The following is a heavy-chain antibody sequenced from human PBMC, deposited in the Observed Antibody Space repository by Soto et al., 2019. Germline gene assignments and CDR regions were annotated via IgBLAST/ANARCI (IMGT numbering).Heavy chain of an antibody. V-gene: IGHV1-3*05. J-gene: IGHJ6*02. CDR2: INAGNGNT. D-gene: IGHD5-12*01. Sequence: QVQLVQSGAEEKKPGASVKVSCKASGYTFTSYAMHWVRQAPGQRLEWMGWINAGNGNTKYSQKFQGRVTITRDTSASTAYMEPSSLRSEDTAVYYCARAPVGYSGYDFGMGYYYYGMDVWGQGTTVTVSS. CDR1: GYTFTSYA. CDR3: ARAPVGYSGYDFGMGYYYYGMDV.